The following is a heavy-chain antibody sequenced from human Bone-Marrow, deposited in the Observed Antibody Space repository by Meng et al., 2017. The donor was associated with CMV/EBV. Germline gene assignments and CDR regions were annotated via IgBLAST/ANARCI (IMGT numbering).Heavy chain of an antibody. CDR2: TKQDGSEK. D-gene: IGHD3-3*01. J-gene: IGHJ4*02. Sequence: LSLTCAASGFTFSSYWMSWVRQAPGKGLEWVANTKQDGSEKYYVDSVKGRFTISRDNAKNSLYLQMNSLRAEDTAVYYCARVGVTIFGVVIPFDYWGQGTLVTVSS. V-gene: IGHV3-7*01. CDR3: ARVGVTIFGVVIPFDY. CDR1: GFTFSSYW.